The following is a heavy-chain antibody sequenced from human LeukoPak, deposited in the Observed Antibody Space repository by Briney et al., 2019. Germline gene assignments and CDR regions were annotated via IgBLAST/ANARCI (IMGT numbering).Heavy chain of an antibody. CDR1: GFTFSSYW. CDR3: AKGRFATIFYGMDV. J-gene: IGHJ6*02. V-gene: IGHV3-7*01. CDR2: IKQDGSEK. D-gene: IGHD3-3*01. Sequence: PGGSLRLSCAASGFTFSSYWMSWVRQAPGKGLEWVANIKQDGSEKYYADSVKGRFTISRDNSKNTLYLQMNSLRAEDTAVYYRAKGRFATIFYGMDVWGQGTTVTVSS.